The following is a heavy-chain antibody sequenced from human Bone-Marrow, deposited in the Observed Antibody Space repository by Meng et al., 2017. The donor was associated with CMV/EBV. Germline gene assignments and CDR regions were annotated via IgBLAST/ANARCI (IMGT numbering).Heavy chain of an antibody. CDR1: GYTFTNYY. J-gene: IGHJ6*02. V-gene: IGHV1-46*01. CDR2: INPSGGST. Sequence: ASVKVSCKASGYTFTNYYMHWVRQAPGQGLEWMGIINPSGGSTSYAQKFQGRVTMTRDTSTSTVYMELSSLRFEDTAVYYCARAPYSSSSGGEYGMDVWGQGTTVTV. D-gene: IGHD6-6*01. CDR3: ARAPYSSSSGGEYGMDV.